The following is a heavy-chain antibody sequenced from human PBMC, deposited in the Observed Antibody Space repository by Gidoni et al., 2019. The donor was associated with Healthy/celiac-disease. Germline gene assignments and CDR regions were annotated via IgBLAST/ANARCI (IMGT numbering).Heavy chain of an antibody. V-gene: IGHV3-49*04. D-gene: IGHD6-19*01. CDR3: TRFQAVAGNYYFDY. Sequence: EVQLVASGGGLVQPGRSLRLSCTASGFTFGDYAMSWVRQAPGKGLEWVGFIRSKAYGGTTEYAASVKGRFTISRDDSKSIAYLQMNSLKTEDTAVYYCTRFQAVAGNYYFDYWGQGTLVTVSS. CDR2: IRSKAYGGTT. CDR1: GFTFGDYA. J-gene: IGHJ4*02.